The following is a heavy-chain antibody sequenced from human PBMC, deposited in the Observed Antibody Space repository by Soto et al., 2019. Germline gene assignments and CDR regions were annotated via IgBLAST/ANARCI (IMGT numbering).Heavy chain of an antibody. CDR1: GGSISSSNW. V-gene: IGHV4-4*02. J-gene: IGHJ6*02. CDR2: IYHSGST. CDR3: ARVVGGYYYGMDV. D-gene: IGHD2-2*01. Sequence: QVQLQESGPGLVKPSGTLSLTCAVSGGSISSSNWWSWVRQPPGKGLEWIGEIYHSGSTNYNPSLQSRVTISVDKSKNQFSLKLSSVTAADTAVHYCARVVGGYYYGMDVWGQGTTVTVCS.